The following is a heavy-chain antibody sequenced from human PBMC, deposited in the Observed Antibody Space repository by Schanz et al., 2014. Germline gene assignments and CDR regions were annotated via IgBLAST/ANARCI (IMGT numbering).Heavy chain of an antibody. CDR3: ANNWNLDY. D-gene: IGHD1-20*01. Sequence: EMQLLESGGGLIQPGGSLRLSCSASGFTFSIYAMHWVRQAPGKGLEWVSSFNDGGVNKYYADSVKGRFTISSDNSKNTRYLQMNSLRAEDTAVYYCANNWNLDYWGQGTLVTVSS. J-gene: IGHJ4*02. CDR1: GFTFSIYA. CDR2: FNDGGVNK. V-gene: IGHV3-23*01.